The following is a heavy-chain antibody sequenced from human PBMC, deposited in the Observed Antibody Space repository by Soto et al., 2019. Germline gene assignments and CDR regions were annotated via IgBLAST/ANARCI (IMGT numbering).Heavy chain of an antibody. CDR3: ASQMGYGDYEVGMEWYYLAY. CDR1: GGSISSSSYY. Sequence: PSETLSLTCTVSGGSISSSSYYWGLIRQPPGKGLEWIGGIYYSGSTYYNPSLKSRVTISVDTSKNQFSLKLSSVTAADTAVYYCASQMGYGDYEVGMEWYYLAYWGQGTLVTVAS. V-gene: IGHV4-39*01. D-gene: IGHD4-17*01. J-gene: IGHJ4*02. CDR2: IYYSGST.